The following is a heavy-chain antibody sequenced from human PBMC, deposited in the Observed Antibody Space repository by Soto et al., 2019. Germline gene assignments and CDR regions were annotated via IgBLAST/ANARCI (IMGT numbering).Heavy chain of an antibody. V-gene: IGHV4-4*07. Sequence: PSETLSLTCNVSGASLSRYYWSWIRQPPGKGLEWIGRIYATGDTDYNPSLKSRISMSVDMSKKQFSLTLRSVTAADTAIYYCVRDGTKNLRHRFEPWGRGILVTVSS. CDR1: GASLSRYY. CDR3: VRDGTKNLRHRFEP. J-gene: IGHJ5*02. D-gene: IGHD1-26*01. CDR2: IYATGDT.